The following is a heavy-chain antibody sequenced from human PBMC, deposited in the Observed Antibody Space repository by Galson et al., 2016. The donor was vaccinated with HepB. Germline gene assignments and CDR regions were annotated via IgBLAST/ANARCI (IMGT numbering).Heavy chain of an antibody. CDR2: ISATGGTT. CDR1: GFTFSSYA. CDR3: VKESPVRGNHFEY. J-gene: IGHJ4*02. D-gene: IGHD3-16*01. Sequence: SLRLSCAASGFTFSSYAMTWVRQAPGKGLQWVSAISATGGTTYYEESVKGRFTISRDNSKNTLYLQMNSLRAEDTAVYYCVKESPVRGNHFEYWGQGTLVTVSS. V-gene: IGHV3-23*01.